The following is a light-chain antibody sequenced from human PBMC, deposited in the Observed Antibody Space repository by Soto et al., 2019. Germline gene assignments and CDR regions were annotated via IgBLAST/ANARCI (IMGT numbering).Light chain of an antibody. CDR3: CSYTSSRTVV. Sequence: QSALTQPASVSGSAGKSITISCTGTSSDVGGYTYVSWYQQHPGKVPKLIIYDVFNRPSGVSDRFSGSKSGNTASLTISGLQAEDEADYYCCSYTSSRTVVFRGGIQLTVL. CDR2: DVF. J-gene: IGLJ7*01. CDR1: SSDVGGYTY. V-gene: IGLV2-14*03.